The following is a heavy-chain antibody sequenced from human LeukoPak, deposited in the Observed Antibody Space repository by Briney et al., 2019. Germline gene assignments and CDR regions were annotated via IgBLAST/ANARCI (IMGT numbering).Heavy chain of an antibody. CDR3: ASLVVYYYGSGSYSRDY. Sequence: GGSLRLSCAASGFTFSSYWMSWVRQAPGKGLEWVANIKQDGSEKYYVDSVKGRFTISRDNAKNSLYLQMNSLRAEDTAVYYCASLVVYYYGSGSYSRDYWGQGTLVTVSS. D-gene: IGHD3-10*01. V-gene: IGHV3-7*01. CDR2: IKQDGSEK. CDR1: GFTFSSYW. J-gene: IGHJ4*02.